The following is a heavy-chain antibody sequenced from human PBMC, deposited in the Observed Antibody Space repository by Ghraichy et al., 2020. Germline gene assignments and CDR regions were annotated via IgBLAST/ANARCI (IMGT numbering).Heavy chain of an antibody. CDR3: ARGQRLSAFDI. D-gene: IGHD5/OR15-5a*01. J-gene: IGHJ3*02. CDR1: GFTVSNNY. CDR2: IYSGGST. Sequence: GSLRLSCAASGFTVSNNYMSWVRQAPGMGLEWVSIIYSGGSTYYADPVKGRFAISRDNSKNTLSLQMNSLRAEDTAVYYCARGQRLSAFDIWGQGTMVTVSS. V-gene: IGHV3-66*01.